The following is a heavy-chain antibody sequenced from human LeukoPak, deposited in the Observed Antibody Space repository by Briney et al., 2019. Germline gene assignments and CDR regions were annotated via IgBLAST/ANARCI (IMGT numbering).Heavy chain of an antibody. CDR3: ARGAPYDFWSGYYDYYMDV. J-gene: IGHJ6*03. Sequence: ASVKLSCKASGYTFTSYDTNWVRQATGQGLEGMGWMNPKSGNTGYAQKFQGRVTMTRNTSISTAYMELSSLRSEDTAVYYCARGAPYDFWSGYYDYYMDVWGKGTTVTVSS. CDR1: GYTFTSYD. CDR2: MNPKSGNT. V-gene: IGHV1-8*01. D-gene: IGHD3-3*01.